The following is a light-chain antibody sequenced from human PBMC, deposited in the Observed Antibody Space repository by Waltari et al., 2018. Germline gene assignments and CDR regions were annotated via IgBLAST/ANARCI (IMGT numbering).Light chain of an antibody. Sequence: QSILAQPPSVSGAPGLTVTISCTVNSPNIGAGYDVHWYQHLPGTAPKLLIFANSNRPSGVPDRFSGTKSAASASLAIIGLQTEDEGDYYCQSYDSRLSARVFGGGTRLTVL. CDR1: SPNIGAGYD. J-gene: IGLJ3*02. V-gene: IGLV1-40*01. CDR2: ANS. CDR3: QSYDSRLSARV.